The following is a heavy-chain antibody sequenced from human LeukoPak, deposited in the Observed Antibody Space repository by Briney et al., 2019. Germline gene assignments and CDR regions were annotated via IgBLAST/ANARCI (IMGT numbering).Heavy chain of an antibody. Sequence: GGSLRLSCAASGFTFSSYAMSWVRQAPGKGLEWVSGITGSGGSTYYADSVKGRFTISRDNSKNTLFLQMNSLRAEDTAVYYCAKGVPAYSSGWLYYFGYWGQGTLVTVSS. CDR3: AKGVPAYSSGWLYYFGY. V-gene: IGHV3-23*01. J-gene: IGHJ4*02. D-gene: IGHD6-19*01. CDR2: ITGSGGST. CDR1: GFTFSSYA.